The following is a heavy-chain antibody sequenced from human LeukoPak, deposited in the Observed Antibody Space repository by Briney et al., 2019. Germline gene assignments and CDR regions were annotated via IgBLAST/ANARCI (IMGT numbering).Heavy chain of an antibody. D-gene: IGHD6-13*01. Sequence: SVKVSCKASGGTFSSYAISWVRQAPGQGLESRGGIIPIFGTANYAQKFQGRVTITTDESTSTAYMELSSLRSEDTAVYYCASGGAAAGPYYYYYMDVWGKGTTVTVSS. J-gene: IGHJ6*03. CDR3: ASGGAAAGPYYYYYMDV. V-gene: IGHV1-69*05. CDR2: IIPIFGTA. CDR1: GGTFSSYA.